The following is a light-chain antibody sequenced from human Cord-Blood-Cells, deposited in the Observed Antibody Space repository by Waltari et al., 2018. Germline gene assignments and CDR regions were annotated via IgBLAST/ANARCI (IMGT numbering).Light chain of an antibody. J-gene: IGLJ2*01. Sequence: SYELTPPPPVSVSHGPTASITCSGDKFGDKYACWYQQKPGQSPVPVIYQDSKRPSGIPERFSGSNAGNTATLTISGTQAMDEADYYCQAWDSSSVVFGGGTKLTVL. CDR2: QDS. V-gene: IGLV3-1*01. CDR3: QAWDSSSVV. CDR1: KFGDKY.